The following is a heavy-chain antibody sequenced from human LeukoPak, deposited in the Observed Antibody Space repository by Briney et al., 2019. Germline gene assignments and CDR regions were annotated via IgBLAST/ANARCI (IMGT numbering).Heavy chain of an antibody. J-gene: IGHJ4*02. CDR3: ARITDPDYRSGWSGADY. Sequence: ESSETLSLTCTVSGGSLGNYYWSWIRQPAGKGLEWIGRIYPTGHTHYNPSLKSRVTMSVDTSKNQFSLKMTSLTAADTAVYYCARITDPDYRSGWSGADYWGRGTQVTVPA. CDR1: GGSLGNYY. D-gene: IGHD6-19*01. CDR2: IYPTGHT. V-gene: IGHV4-4*07.